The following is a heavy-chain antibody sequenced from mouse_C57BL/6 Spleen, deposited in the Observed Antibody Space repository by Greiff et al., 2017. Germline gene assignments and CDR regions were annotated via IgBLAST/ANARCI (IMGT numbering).Heavy chain of an antibody. CDR2: INPSTGGT. CDR1: GYSFTGYY. CDR3: ASRWLPSYYYAMDY. Sequence: EVKLVESGPELVKPGASVKISCKASGYSFTGYYMNWVKQSPEKSLEWIGEINPSTGGTTYNQKFKAKATLTVDKSSSTAYMQLKSLTSEDSAVYYCASRWLPSYYYAMDYWGQGTSVTVSS. V-gene: IGHV1-42*01. J-gene: IGHJ4*01. D-gene: IGHD2-3*01.